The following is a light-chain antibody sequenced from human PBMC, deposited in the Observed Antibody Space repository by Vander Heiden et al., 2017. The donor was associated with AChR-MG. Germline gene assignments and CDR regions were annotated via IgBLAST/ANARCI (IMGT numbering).Light chain of an antibody. CDR3: QVWDSSSDPHVV. V-gene: IGLV3-21*02. Sequence: SYVLTQPPSVSVAPGQTARITCGGNNIGSKSVHWYQQKPGQAPVLVVYDDSDRPSWIPERFSGSNSGNTATLTISRVEAGDEADYYCQVWDSSSDPHVVFGEGTKLTVL. J-gene: IGLJ2*01. CDR2: DDS. CDR1: NIGSKS.